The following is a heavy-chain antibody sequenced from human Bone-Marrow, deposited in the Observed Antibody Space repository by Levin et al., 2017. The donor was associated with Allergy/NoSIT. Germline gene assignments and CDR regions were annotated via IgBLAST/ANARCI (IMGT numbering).Heavy chain of an antibody. Sequence: SQTLSLTCAVYGGSFRGYYWSWIRPPPGKGLEWIGEINHSGSTNYNPSLKSRVTISVDTSKNQFSLKLSSVTAADTAVYYCARDPCSSTSCYHGGYYFDYWGQGTLVTVSS. V-gene: IGHV4-34*01. CDR2: INHSGST. CDR3: ARDPCSSTSCYHGGYYFDY. J-gene: IGHJ4*02. D-gene: IGHD2-2*01. CDR1: GGSFRGYY.